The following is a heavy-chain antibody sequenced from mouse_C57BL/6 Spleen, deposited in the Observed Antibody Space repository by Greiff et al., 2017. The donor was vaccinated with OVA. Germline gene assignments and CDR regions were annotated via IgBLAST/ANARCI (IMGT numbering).Heavy chain of an antibody. J-gene: IGHJ2*01. Sequence: LQESGAELVKPGASVKISCKASGYAFSSYWMNWVKQRPGKGLEWIGQIYPGDGDTNYNGKFKGKATLTADKSSSTAYMQLSSLTSEDSAVYCCARSGDHYFDYWGQGTTLTVSS. V-gene: IGHV1-80*01. D-gene: IGHD2-13*01. CDR3: ARSGDHYFDY. CDR1: GYAFSSYW. CDR2: IYPGDGDT.